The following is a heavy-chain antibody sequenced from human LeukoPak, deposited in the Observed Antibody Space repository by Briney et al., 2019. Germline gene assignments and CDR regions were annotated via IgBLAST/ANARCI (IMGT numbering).Heavy chain of an antibody. Sequence: SETLSLTCTVSGGSISSYYWSWIRQPPGKGLEWIGYIYYSGSTNYNPSLKSRVTISVDTSKNQFSLKLSSVTAADTAVYYCARLTVPRAFDIWGQGTMVTVSS. D-gene: IGHD3-10*01. J-gene: IGHJ3*02. CDR3: ARLTVPRAFDI. V-gene: IGHV4-59*08. CDR1: GGSISSYY. CDR2: IYYSGST.